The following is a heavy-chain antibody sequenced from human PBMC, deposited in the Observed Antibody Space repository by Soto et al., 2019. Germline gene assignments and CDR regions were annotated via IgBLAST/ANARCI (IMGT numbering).Heavy chain of an antibody. J-gene: IGHJ4*02. Sequence: ASVKVSCKVSGYFLTALSIHWVRQAPGEGLEWMGGFDREDGETIYAQKFQGRVTMTEDTSTDSAYMELSSLTSEDTAIYYCAHGEGIVKSIVYLDSWGQGTLVTVSS. D-gene: IGHD1-26*01. CDR2: FDREDGET. CDR1: GYFLTALS. CDR3: AHGEGIVKSIVYLDS. V-gene: IGHV1-24*01.